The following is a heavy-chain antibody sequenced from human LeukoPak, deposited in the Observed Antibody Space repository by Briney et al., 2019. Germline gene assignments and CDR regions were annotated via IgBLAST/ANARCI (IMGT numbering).Heavy chain of an antibody. V-gene: IGHV3-7*01. J-gene: IGHJ4*02. D-gene: IGHD5-18*01. CDR2: INPDGNKK. Sequence: GGSLRLSCAVSGLTFSSSWMDWVCQAPGKGLEWVASINPDGNKKYSADSVKGRFTISRDNAENSLYLQMNSLRVEDTAFYYCTRDLAYSRLDYWGQGMLVTVSS. CDR3: TRDLAYSRLDY. CDR1: GLTFSSSW.